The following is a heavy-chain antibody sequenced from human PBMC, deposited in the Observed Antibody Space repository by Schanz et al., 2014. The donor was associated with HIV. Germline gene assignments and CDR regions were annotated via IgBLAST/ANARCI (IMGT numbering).Heavy chain of an antibody. CDR3: ARLLVTPFSYNYGLDV. D-gene: IGHD2-21*02. CDR1: GFTFSRYW. Sequence: EVQLVESGGGLVQPWGSLRLSCAASGFTFSRYWMSWVRQAPGKGLEWVSHISTSGGSTYYADSVKGRFTISRDNSLDTVYLQMNSLGAEDTAVYYCARLLVTPFSYNYGLDVWGQGTTVTVSS. J-gene: IGHJ6*02. CDR2: ISTSGGST. V-gene: IGHV3-23*04.